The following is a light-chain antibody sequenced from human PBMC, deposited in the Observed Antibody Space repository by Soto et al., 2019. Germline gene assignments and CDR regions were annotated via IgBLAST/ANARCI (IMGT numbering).Light chain of an antibody. CDR1: SSNIGSNY. V-gene: IGLV1-47*01. CDR3: AAWDDSLDGYV. Sequence: QSVLTQPPSTSGTPGQRVTISCFGSSSNIGSNYVHWYQHLPGTAPKLLVNRNDQRPSGVPDRFSGSKSGTSASLAISGLRSEDDADYYCAAWDDSLDGYVFGAGTKVTVL. J-gene: IGLJ1*01. CDR2: RND.